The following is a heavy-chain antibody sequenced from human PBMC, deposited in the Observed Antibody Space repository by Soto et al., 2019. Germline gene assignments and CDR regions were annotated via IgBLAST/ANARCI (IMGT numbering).Heavy chain of an antibody. V-gene: IGHV3-23*01. CDR2: ISGNGGST. CDR3: AKRPASISTFDY. Sequence: HPGGSLRLSCAASGFTFSNYAMSWVRQAPGKGLEWVSTISGNGGSTYYADSVKGRFTISRDNSKNMLFLQINSLRDDDSAVYYCAKRPASISTFDYWGQGTPVTVSS. D-gene: IGHD2-2*01. CDR1: GFTFSNYA. J-gene: IGHJ4*02.